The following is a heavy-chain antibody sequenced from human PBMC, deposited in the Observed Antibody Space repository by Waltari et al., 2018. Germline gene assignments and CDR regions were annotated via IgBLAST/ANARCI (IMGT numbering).Heavy chain of an antibody. Sequence: VQLPQWCAGLQNPAETLSLTCAVYGASFSGYYWSWIRQRPGKGLEWLGVMSHRGSTNYHPSLKSRFTISVDRSKSQFSLKLGAVTAAGTAVYYCARGRSIAARRSILYYFDYWGQGTLVTVSS. V-gene: IGHV4-34*01. CDR1: GASFSGYY. CDR3: ARGRSIAARRSILYYFDY. D-gene: IGHD6-6*01. CDR2: MSHRGST. J-gene: IGHJ4*02.